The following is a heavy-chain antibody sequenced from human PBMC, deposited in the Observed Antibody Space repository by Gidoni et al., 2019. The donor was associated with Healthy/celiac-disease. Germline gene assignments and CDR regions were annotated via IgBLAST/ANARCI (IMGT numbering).Heavy chain of an antibody. V-gene: IGHV4-39*01. CDR3: ARHVGLFLGSSSYNWFDP. CDR2: IYYSGST. D-gene: IGHD6-6*01. J-gene: IGHJ5*02. CDR1: GGSISSSSYY. Sequence: QLQLQESGPGLVKPSETLSLTCTVSGGSISSSSYYWGWIRQPPGKGLEWIGSIYYSGSTYYNPSLKSRVTISVDTSKNQFSLKLSSVTAADTAVYYCARHVGLFLGSSSYNWFDPWGQGTLVTVSS.